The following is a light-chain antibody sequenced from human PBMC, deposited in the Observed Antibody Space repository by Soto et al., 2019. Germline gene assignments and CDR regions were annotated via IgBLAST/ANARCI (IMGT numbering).Light chain of an antibody. CDR1: SSDVGGYNF. CDR3: SSYSSSSTPEV. V-gene: IGLV2-14*01. J-gene: IGLJ1*01. CDR2: DVS. Sequence: QSALTQPASVSGSPGQSITISCTGTSSDVGGYNFVSCYQQYPGKAPKLMIYDVSNRPSGVSNRFSGSKSGNTASLTISGLQAEDEADYYCSSYSSSSTPEVFGTGTKVTVL.